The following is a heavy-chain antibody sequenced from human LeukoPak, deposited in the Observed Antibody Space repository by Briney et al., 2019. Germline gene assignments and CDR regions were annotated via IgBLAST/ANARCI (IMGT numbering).Heavy chain of an antibody. V-gene: IGHV3-23*01. CDR2: GSGDST. Sequence: GSGDSTYYGDSVKGRFTISRDNSKNTLYLQMNSLRAEDTAVYYCAKTRPLDSSSWSHGDYWGQGTLVTVSS. J-gene: IGHJ4*02. CDR3: AKTRPLDSSSWSHGDY. D-gene: IGHD6-13*01.